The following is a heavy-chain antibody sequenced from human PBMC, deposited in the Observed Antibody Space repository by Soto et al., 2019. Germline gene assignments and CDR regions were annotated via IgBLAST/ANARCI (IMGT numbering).Heavy chain of an antibody. D-gene: IGHD1-26*01. V-gene: IGHV4-59*01. CDR2: FYYSGGT. CDR3: ARDPELRGYFDY. J-gene: IGHJ4*02. CDR1: GDSITTYY. Sequence: QVQLQESGPGLVKPSETLSLTCTVSGDSITTYYWSWIRQPPGKGLEWIGCFYYSGGTNYNPSLKTRVTISIDTSKNQFSLKLSSATAADTAVYYCARDPELRGYFDYWGQGTLVTVSS.